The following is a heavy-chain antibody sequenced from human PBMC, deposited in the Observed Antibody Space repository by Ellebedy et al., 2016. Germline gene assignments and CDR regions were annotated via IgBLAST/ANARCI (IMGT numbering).Heavy chain of an antibody. Sequence: GGSLRLSCKGSGYSFTSYWISWVRQMPGKGLEWMGRIDPSDSYTNYSPSFQGHVTISADKSISTAYLQWSSLKASDTAMYYCARQVLGATVTTVWYYFDYWGQGTLVTVSS. V-gene: IGHV5-10-1*01. CDR1: GYSFTSYW. J-gene: IGHJ4*02. CDR3: ARQVLGATVTTVWYYFDY. CDR2: IDPSDSYT. D-gene: IGHD4-17*01.